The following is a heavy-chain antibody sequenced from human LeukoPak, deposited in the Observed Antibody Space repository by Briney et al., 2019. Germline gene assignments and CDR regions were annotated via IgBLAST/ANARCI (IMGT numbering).Heavy chain of an antibody. J-gene: IGHJ3*02. CDR3: ARQGGSSSWYLLDDAFDI. V-gene: IGHV5-51*01. CDR1: GYSFTSYW. D-gene: IGHD6-13*01. Sequence: GESLKISCKGSGYSFTSYWIGWVLQMPGKGLEWMVIIYPGDSDTRYSPSFQGQVTISADKSISTAYLQWSSLKASDTAMYYCARQGGSSSWYLLDDAFDIWGQGTMVTVSS. CDR2: IYPGDSDT.